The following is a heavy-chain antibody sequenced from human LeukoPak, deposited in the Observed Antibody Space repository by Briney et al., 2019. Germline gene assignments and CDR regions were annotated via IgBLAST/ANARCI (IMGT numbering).Heavy chain of an antibody. CDR1: GFTFSSYE. CDR2: ISSSGSTI. CDR3: AKPLNPPNYYDSSGYPFDY. V-gene: IGHV3-48*03. J-gene: IGHJ4*02. Sequence: GGSLRLSCAASGFTFSSYEMNWVRQAPGKGLEWVSYISSSGSTIYYADSVKGRFTISRDNAKNSLYLQMNTLRAEDTAVYYCAKPLNPPNYYDSSGYPFDYWGQGTLVTVSS. D-gene: IGHD3-22*01.